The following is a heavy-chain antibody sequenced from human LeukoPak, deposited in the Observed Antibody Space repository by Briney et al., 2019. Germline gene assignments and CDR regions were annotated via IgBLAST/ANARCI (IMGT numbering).Heavy chain of an antibody. CDR3: ARDLIAAAGSYFVY. Sequence: ASVKVSCRASGYTFTSYGISWVRQAPGQGFEWMGWISAYNGNTNYAQKLQGRVTMTTDTSTSTAYMELRSLRSDDTAVYYCARDLIAAAGSYFVYWGQGTLVTVSS. CDR1: GYTFTSYG. J-gene: IGHJ4*02. V-gene: IGHV1-18*04. CDR2: ISAYNGNT. D-gene: IGHD6-13*01.